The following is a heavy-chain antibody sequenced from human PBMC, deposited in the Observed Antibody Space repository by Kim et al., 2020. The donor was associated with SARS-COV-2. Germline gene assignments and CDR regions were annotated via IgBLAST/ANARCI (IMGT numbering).Heavy chain of an antibody. CDR2: IDPSDSYT. J-gene: IGHJ6*02. CDR3: ARPVWSGYYYYGMDV. V-gene: IGHV5-10-1*01. D-gene: IGHD2-8*02. CDR1: GYSFTSYW. Sequence: GESLKISCKGSGYSFTSYWISWVRQMPGKGLEWMGRIDPSDSYTNYSPSFQGHVTISADKSISTAYLQWSSLKASDTAMYYCARPVWSGYYYYGMDVWGQGTTVTVSS.